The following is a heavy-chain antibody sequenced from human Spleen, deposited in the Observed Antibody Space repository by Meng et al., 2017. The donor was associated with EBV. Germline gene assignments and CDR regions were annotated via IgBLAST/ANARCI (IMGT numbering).Heavy chain of an antibody. Sequence: QVQLQGSGPGLVKPSGTLSLTCAVSGDSIDSINWWNWVRQPPGKGLEWIGEIYHSGHTNYNPSLRSRVIMSVDKSKNQFSLDLTSVTAADTAIYYCATAHCSGGGCPGGSWGQGTLVTVPS. V-gene: IGHV4-4*02. CDR1: GDSIDSINW. D-gene: IGHD2-15*01. J-gene: IGHJ5*02. CDR3: ATAHCSGGGCPGGS. CDR2: IYHSGHT.